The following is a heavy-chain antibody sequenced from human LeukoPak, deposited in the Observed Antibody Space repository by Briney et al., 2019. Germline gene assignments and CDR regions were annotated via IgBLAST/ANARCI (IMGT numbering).Heavy chain of an antibody. CDR3: ARSPSWLLSFDY. J-gene: IGHJ4*02. CDR2: INHSGST. Sequence: SETLSLTCAVYGGSFSGYYWSWIRQPPGKGLEWIGEINHSGSTNYNPSLKSRVTISVDTSKNQFSLKLSSVTAADTAVYYCARSPSWLLSFDYWGQGTLVTVSS. CDR1: GGSFSGYY. V-gene: IGHV4-34*01. D-gene: IGHD3-9*01.